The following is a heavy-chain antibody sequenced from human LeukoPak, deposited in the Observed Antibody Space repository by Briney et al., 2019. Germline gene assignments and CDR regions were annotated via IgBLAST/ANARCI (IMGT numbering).Heavy chain of an antibody. V-gene: IGHV1-18*01. CDR3: ARDRAVVVAATDY. CDR2: ISPYNGNT. CDR1: GYTFTTYG. Sequence: GASVKVSCKASGYTFTTYGISWVRQAPGQGLEWMGWISPYNGNTNYAQKLQGRVTMTTDTSTSTAYMELRRLRSDDTAVYYCARDRAVVVAATDYWGQGTLVTVSS. D-gene: IGHD2-15*01. J-gene: IGHJ4*02.